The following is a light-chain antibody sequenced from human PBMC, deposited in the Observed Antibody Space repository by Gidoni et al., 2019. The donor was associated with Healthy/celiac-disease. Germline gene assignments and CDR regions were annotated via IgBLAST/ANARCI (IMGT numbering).Light chain of an antibody. CDR3: QQSYSTLLV. CDR2: AAS. J-gene: IGKJ3*01. Sequence: DIQMTQSPSSLSASVGDRVTITCRASQSISSYLNWYQQKPGKAPKLLIYAASSLQSGVPSSFSGSGSGTDFTLTISSLQPEDFATYYCQQSYSTLLVFGPGTKVDIK. CDR1: QSISSY. V-gene: IGKV1-39*01.